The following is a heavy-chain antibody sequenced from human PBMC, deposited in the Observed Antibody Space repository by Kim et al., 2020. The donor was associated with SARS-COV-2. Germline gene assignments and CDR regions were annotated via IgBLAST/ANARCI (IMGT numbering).Heavy chain of an antibody. Sequence: SETLSLTCAVYGGSFSGYYWSWIRQPPGKGLEWIGEINHSGSTNYNPSLKSRVTISVDTSKNQFSLKLSSVTAADTAVYYCARAIPDYRYCSSTSCYRDGKRGYYYYMDVWGKGTTVTVSS. D-gene: IGHD2-2*01. V-gene: IGHV4-34*01. CDR3: ARAIPDYRYCSSTSCYRDGKRGYYYYMDV. CDR1: GGSFSGYY. J-gene: IGHJ6*03. CDR2: INHSGST.